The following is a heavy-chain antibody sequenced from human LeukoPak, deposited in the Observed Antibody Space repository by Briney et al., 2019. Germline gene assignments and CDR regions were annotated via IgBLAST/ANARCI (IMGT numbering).Heavy chain of an antibody. V-gene: IGHV3-48*03. CDR3: AKDFNGYGYRGPGYYDSSGYSSGVY. J-gene: IGHJ4*02. D-gene: IGHD3-22*01. CDR2: ISSSGSTI. Sequence: GGSLRLSCAASGFTFSSYEMNWVRQAPGKGLEWVSYISSSGSTIYYADSVEGRFTISRDNSKNTLYLQMNSLRAEDTAVYYCAKDFNGYGYRGPGYYDSSGYSSGVYWGQGTLVTVSS. CDR1: GFTFSSYE.